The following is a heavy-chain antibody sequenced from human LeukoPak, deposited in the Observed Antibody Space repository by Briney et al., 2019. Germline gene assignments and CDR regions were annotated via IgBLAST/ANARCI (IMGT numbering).Heavy chain of an antibody. V-gene: IGHV4-59*01. CDR1: GGSISSYY. Sequence: PSETLSLTCTVSGGSISSYYWSWIRQPSGKGLEWIGYIYYSGSTNYNPSLKSRVTISVDTSKNQFSRKLSSVTAADTAVYYCAREEDYYYDSSGYYLGWFDPWGQGTLVTVSS. CDR2: IYYSGST. CDR3: AREEDYYYDSSGYYLGWFDP. D-gene: IGHD3-22*01. J-gene: IGHJ5*02.